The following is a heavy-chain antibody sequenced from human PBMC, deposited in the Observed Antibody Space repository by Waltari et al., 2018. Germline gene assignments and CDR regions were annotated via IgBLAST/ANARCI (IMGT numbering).Heavy chain of an antibody. CDR2: IWYDGSNK. J-gene: IGHJ6*02. Sequence: QVQLVESGGGVVQPGRSLRLSCAASGFTFSSYGMHWVRQAQGKGLEWVAVIWYDGSNKYYADSVKGRFTISRDNSKNTLYLQMNSLRAEDTAVYYCARGSSSRYYGMDVWGQGTTVTVSS. V-gene: IGHV3-33*01. CDR1: GFTFSSYG. D-gene: IGHD6-6*01. CDR3: ARGSSSRYYGMDV.